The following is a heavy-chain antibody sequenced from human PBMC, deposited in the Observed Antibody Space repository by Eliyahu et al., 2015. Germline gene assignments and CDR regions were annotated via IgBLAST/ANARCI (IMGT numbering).Heavy chain of an antibody. J-gene: IGHJ4*02. CDR3: ASTYSYSSSWYFDH. CDR1: XGXISTYX. CDR2: IYTRGST. Sequence: QVQLQESGPGLVKPSETLSLXXTVXXGXISTYXWSWIRQXAGKGLEWIGRIYTRGSTDYNPSLKSRVTMSIDTSRNQFSLKLWSVTAADTAVYYCASTYSYSSSWYFDHWGQGTLVTVSS. V-gene: IGHV4-4*07. D-gene: IGHD6-13*01.